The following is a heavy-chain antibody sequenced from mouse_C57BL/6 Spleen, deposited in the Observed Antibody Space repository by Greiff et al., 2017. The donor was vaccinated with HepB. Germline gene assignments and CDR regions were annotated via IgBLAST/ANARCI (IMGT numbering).Heavy chain of an antibody. CDR2: INPNNGGT. CDR1: GYTFTDYH. Sequence: VQLQQSGPELVKPGASVKMSCKASGYTFTDYHMHWVTQSHGKSLEWIGYINPNNGGTSYNQKFKGKATWTVNKSSSTAYMELRSLTSEDSAVYYCARGEIYYGNYFDYWGQGTTLTVSS. V-gene: IGHV1-22*01. D-gene: IGHD2-1*01. J-gene: IGHJ2*01. CDR3: ARGEIYYGNYFDY.